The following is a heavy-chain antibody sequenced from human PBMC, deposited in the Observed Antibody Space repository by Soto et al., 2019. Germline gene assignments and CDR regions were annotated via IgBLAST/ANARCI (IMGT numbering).Heavy chain of an antibody. J-gene: IGHJ4*02. CDR3: AKTGGVAAMGYHFDC. Sequence: QVQLVESGGGVVQPGTSLRLSCAASGFTFSSYGIYWVRQAPGKGLEWVAIISHNGVDKRYADSVQGRFTISRDNSKNTLYLQVNSLRPDDTAVYYCAKTGGVAAMGYHFDCWGQGTLVTVSS. V-gene: IGHV3-30*18. CDR1: GFTFSSYG. CDR2: ISHNGVDK. D-gene: IGHD6-19*01.